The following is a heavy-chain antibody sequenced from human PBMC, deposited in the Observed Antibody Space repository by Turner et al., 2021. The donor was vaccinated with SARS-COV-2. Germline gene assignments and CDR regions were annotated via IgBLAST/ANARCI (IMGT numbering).Heavy chain of an antibody. J-gene: IGHJ4*02. V-gene: IGHV3-30-3*01. Sequence: QVQLLESGGGLVRPGGSLSPSCAASGFTFSTYAMHWVRQAPGKGLEWVAVISYDGSNKYYADSVKGRFTISRDNSKNTLYLQMNSLRAEDTAVYYCAKGESQYFDYWGQGTLVTVSS. CDR1: GFTFSTYA. CDR3: AKGESQYFDY. CDR2: ISYDGSNK.